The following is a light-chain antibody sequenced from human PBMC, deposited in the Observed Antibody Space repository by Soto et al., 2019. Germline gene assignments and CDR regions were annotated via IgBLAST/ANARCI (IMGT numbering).Light chain of an antibody. Sequence: PSRSPLSASVGDRVTITSLASQDIRSALGWYQQKPGKVPKLLIYAASTLQSGVPPRFSGSRSGTDFTLTISSVEPEDFAVYICQQRSNWPPTFGQGTRLEI. CDR1: QDIRSA. V-gene: IGKV1-6*01. CDR3: QQRSNWPPT. CDR2: AAS. J-gene: IGKJ5*01.